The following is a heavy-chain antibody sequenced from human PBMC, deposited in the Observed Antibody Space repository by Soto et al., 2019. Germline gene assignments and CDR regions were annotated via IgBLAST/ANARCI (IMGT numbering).Heavy chain of an antibody. CDR1: GYTLTELS. V-gene: IGHV1-24*01. J-gene: IGHJ6*02. CDR3: ASGTRVLRYFERDV. CDR2: FDPEDGET. D-gene: IGHD3-9*01. Sequence: GASVKVSCKVSGYTLTELSMHWVRQAPGKGLEWMGGFDPEDGETIYAQKFQGRVTMTEDTSTDTAYMELSSLRSADTAVYYCASGTRVLRYFERDVWGQGTTVTVSS.